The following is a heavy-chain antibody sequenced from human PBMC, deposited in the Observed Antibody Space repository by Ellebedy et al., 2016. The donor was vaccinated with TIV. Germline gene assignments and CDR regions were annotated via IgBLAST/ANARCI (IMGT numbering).Heavy chain of an antibody. D-gene: IGHD3-16*01. CDR3: AREDGEFSYALDS. CDR1: GFSLSTSGMC. Sequence: SGPTLVKPTETLTLTCTFSGFSLSTSGMCINWIRQPPGKALAWLARIDWDEDTYYSTSLQSRLTISKDRTRNQVVLTMTSMDADDSGMYFCAREDGEFSYALDSWGQGILVTVST. J-gene: IGHJ4*02. CDR2: IDWDEDT. V-gene: IGHV2-70*11.